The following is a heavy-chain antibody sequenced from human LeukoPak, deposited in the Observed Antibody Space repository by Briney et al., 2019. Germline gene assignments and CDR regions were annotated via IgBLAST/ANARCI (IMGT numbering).Heavy chain of an antibody. J-gene: IGHJ4*02. V-gene: IGHV3-23*01. CDR2: LTDSGRST. CDR3: AKVFRDGYNYPFDY. D-gene: IGHD5-24*01. CDR1: GFTFSNYA. Sequence: GGSLRLSCAASGFTFSNYAMSWVRQAPGKGLRWVSALTDSGRSTYYADSVKGRFTISRDNSKNTLSLQMNSLGAEDTAVYYCAKVFRDGYNYPFDYWGQGTLVTVSS.